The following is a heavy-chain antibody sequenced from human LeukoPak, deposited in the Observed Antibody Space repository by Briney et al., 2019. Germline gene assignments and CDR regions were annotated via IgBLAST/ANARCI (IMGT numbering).Heavy chain of an antibody. CDR2: INHSGST. D-gene: IGHD4-17*01. CDR1: GGSFSGYY. CDR3: ARGLARDYGDYGYWFDP. J-gene: IGHJ5*02. Sequence: SETLSLTCAVYGGSFSGYYWSWIRQPPGKGLEWIGEINHSGSTNYNPSLKSRVTISVDTSKNQFSLKLSSVTAADTAVHYCARGLARDYGDYGYWFDPWGQGTLVTVSS. V-gene: IGHV4-34*01.